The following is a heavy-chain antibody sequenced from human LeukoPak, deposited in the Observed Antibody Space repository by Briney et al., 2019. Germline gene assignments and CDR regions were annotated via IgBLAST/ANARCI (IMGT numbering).Heavy chain of an antibody. D-gene: IGHD3-10*01. CDR3: ARQSSGSHYYYGMDV. CDR1: GYSFATYW. J-gene: IGHJ6*04. Sequence: ESLKICCKGSGYSFATYWIGWVRQMHGKGLEWMGVIYLGDSETTYSPSFQGQVTISADKSKSTAYLQWSSLKASDTAMYYCARQSSGSHYYYGMDVWGKGTRVAVSS. CDR2: IYLGDSET. V-gene: IGHV5-51*01.